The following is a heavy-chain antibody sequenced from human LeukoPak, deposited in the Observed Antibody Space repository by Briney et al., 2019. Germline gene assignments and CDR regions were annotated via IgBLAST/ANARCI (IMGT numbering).Heavy chain of an antibody. CDR2: IDYNGNT. V-gene: IGHV4-39*07. CDR3: ARGVNSGYFDY. J-gene: IGHJ4*02. CDR1: GGSIRSSNYC. D-gene: IGHD1-26*01. Sequence: PSETLSLTCTVSGGSIRSSNYCWGWIRQPPGKGLEWIGSIDYNGNTNYNPSLKSRVTISVDMSKNQFSLKLTSVTAADTAVYYCARGVNSGYFDYCGQGTLVTVSS.